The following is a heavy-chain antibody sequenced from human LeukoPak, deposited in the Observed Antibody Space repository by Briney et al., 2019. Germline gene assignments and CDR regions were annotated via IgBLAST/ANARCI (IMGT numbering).Heavy chain of an antibody. V-gene: IGHV3-23*01. J-gene: IGHJ4*02. CDR3: AKTTAGYSSGRYPGWPVDY. Sequence: GGSLRLSCAASGFTFSSYAMYWVRRAPGKGLEWVSGISGSGGSTYYADSVKGRFTISRDNSKNTVYLQMNSLRAEDTAVYYCAKTTAGYSSGRYPGWPVDYWGQGTLVTVSS. CDR2: ISGSGGST. D-gene: IGHD6-19*01. CDR1: GFTFSSYA.